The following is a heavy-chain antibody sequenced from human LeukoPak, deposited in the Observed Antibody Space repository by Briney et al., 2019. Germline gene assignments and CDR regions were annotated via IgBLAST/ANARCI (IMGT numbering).Heavy chain of an antibody. CDR3: ARDYGDYVLHYHHMDV. V-gene: IGHV3-48*01. J-gene: IGHJ6*03. D-gene: IGHD4-17*01. CDR2: ISTSSSTI. CDR1: GFRFSTYN. Sequence: GGSLRLSCAASGFRFSTYNINWVRQAPGKGLEWVSYISTSSSTIHCADSVRGRFTVSRDNAKNSVYLQMNSLRAEDTAVYYCARDYGDYVLHYHHMDVWGNGTTVTVSS.